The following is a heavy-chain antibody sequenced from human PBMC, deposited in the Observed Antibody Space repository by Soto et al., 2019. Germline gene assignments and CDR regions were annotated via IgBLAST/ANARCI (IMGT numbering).Heavy chain of an antibody. J-gene: IGHJ4*02. CDR1: GGSISSYY. CDR2: IYYSGST. Sequence: SETLSLTCTVSGGSISSYYWSWIRQPPGKGLEWIGYIYYSGSTNYNPSLKSRVTISVDTSKNQFSLKLNSVTAADTAVYYCARWCGGSLDYWGQGTLVTVSS. D-gene: IGHD2-15*01. V-gene: IGHV4-59*01. CDR3: ARWCGGSLDY.